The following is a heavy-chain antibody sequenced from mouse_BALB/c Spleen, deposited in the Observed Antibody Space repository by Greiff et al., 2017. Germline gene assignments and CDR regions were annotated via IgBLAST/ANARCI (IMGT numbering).Heavy chain of an antibody. Sequence: VMLVESGAELARPGASVKLSCKASGYTFTSYWMQWVKQRPGQGLEWIGAIYPGDGDTRYTQKFKGKATLTADKSSSTAYMQLSSLASEDSAVYYCAVDGYYAMDYWGQGTSVTVSS. CDR3: AVDGYYAMDY. V-gene: IGHV1-87*01. J-gene: IGHJ4*01. D-gene: IGHD2-3*01. CDR2: IYPGDGDT. CDR1: GYTFTSYW.